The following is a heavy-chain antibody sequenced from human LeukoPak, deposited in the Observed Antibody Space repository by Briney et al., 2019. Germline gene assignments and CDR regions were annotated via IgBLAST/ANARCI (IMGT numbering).Heavy chain of an antibody. V-gene: IGHV4-59*01. CDR1: GGSINSYY. CDR2: IYYSGST. CDR3: ARVRGSTSCPDY. Sequence: PSETLSLTCTVSGGSINSYYWSWIRQPPGKGLEWIGYIYYSGSTNYNPSLKSRVTISVDTSKNQFSLKLSSVTAADTAVYYCARVRGSTSCPDYWGQGTLVTVSS. D-gene: IGHD2-2*01. J-gene: IGHJ4*02.